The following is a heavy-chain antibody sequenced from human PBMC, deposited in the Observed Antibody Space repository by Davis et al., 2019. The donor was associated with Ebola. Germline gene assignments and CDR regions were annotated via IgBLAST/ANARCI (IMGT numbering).Heavy chain of an antibody. CDR2: VHGGNGNT. CDR3: ARDIGSSSPDGMDA. CDR1: GFILTNYA. D-gene: IGHD6-13*01. V-gene: IGHV1-3*01. J-gene: IGHJ6*02. Sequence: ASVKVSCKASGFILTNYAIHWVRQAPGQRLEWMGWVHGGNGNTKYSQRFQGRVTITTDTSASTVYLDLTSLRSEDTAVYYFARDIGSSSPDGMDAWAKGPRSPSP.